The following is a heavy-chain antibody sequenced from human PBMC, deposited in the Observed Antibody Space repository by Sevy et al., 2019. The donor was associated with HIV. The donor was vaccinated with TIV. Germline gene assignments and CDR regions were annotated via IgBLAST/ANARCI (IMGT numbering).Heavy chain of an antibody. CDR1: GFTFSSYA. J-gene: IGHJ4*02. V-gene: IGHV3-23*01. CDR2: ISSRGGST. Sequence: GGSLRLSCAASGFTFSSYAMSWVRQAPGKGLEWVSTISSRGGSTYYADSVKGRFTISRDNSKNTLSVLMNSLRAEDTALYYCAKAGVAVAGTFDLFYFDYWGQGTLVTVSS. D-gene: IGHD6-19*01. CDR3: AKAGVAVAGTFDLFYFDY.